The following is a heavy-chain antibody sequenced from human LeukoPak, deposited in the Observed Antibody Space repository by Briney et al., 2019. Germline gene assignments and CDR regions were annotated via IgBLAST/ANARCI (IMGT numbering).Heavy chain of an antibody. CDR3: ARDMVPAAIFLSHTAADY. J-gene: IGHJ4*02. Sequence: GASVKVSCKASGYTFTGYYMHWVRQAPGQGLEWMGWINPNSGGTNSAQKFQGRVTMTRDTSISTAYMELSRLRSDDTAVYYRARDMVPAAIFLSHTAADYWGQGTLVTVSS. D-gene: IGHD2-2*02. V-gene: IGHV1-2*02. CDR1: GYTFTGYY. CDR2: INPNSGGT.